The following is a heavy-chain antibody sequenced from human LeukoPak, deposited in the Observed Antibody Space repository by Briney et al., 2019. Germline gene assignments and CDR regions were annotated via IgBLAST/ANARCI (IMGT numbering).Heavy chain of an antibody. CDR2: ISSSSSYI. CDR3: ARGVELTGYSDY. Sequence: GGSLRLSCAASGFTFSSYSMNWVRQAPGKGLEWVSSISSSSSYIYYADSVKGRFTISRDNAKNSLYLQMNSLRAEDTAVYYCARGVELTGYSDYWGRGTLVTVSS. D-gene: IGHD3-9*01. V-gene: IGHV3-21*01. J-gene: IGHJ4*02. CDR1: GFTFSSYS.